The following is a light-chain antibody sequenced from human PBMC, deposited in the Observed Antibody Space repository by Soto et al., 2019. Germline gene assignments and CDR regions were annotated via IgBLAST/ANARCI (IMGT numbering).Light chain of an antibody. CDR1: QRITT. CDR3: QQYYDWPT. Sequence: EILMTQSPATLSLSPGERATLSCRASQRITTVAWYQQKPGQAPRLLIYGLSIRAPGVPARFSVSGSGTEFTLTISSLQSEDFAVYFCQQYYDWPTFGQGTKVDI. CDR2: GLS. J-gene: IGKJ1*01. V-gene: IGKV3-15*01.